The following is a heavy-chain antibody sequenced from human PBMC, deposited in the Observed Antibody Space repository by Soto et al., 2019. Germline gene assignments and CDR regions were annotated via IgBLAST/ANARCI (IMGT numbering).Heavy chain of an antibody. CDR2: ISGRSDYV. D-gene: IGHD2-8*02. CDR3: ARRRCTGGSCVLDY. J-gene: IGHJ4*02. Sequence: EVQLVESGGGLVRPGGSLRLSCAASEFEFGAYIMTWVRQAPGKGLQWVSSISGRSDYVYYGDSVTGRFTISRHNAKNSLYLQMKSLRADDTAIYYCARRRCTGGSCVLDYWGRGTLVTVSS. V-gene: IGHV3-21*01. CDR1: EFEFGAYI.